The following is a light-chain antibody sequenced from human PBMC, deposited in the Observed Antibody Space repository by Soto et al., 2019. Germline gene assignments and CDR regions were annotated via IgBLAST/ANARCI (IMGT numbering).Light chain of an antibody. J-gene: IGKJ1*01. Sequence: DIQLTQSPSTLSASVGDRVTISCRASQSISNWLAWYQQKPGIAPKLLIYEASRLESGVPSRFSGTGSGTEFTIAISILQSDYVATYYRQHYSHVSTFGQGTKVDIK. V-gene: IGKV1-5*03. CDR3: QHYSHVST. CDR1: QSISNW. CDR2: EAS.